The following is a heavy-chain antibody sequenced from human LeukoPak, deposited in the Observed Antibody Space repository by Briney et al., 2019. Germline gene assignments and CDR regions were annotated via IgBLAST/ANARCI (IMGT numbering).Heavy chain of an antibody. J-gene: IGHJ4*02. D-gene: IGHD6-13*01. Sequence: GGSLRLSCAASGFTFSDYYMSWIRQAPGKGLEWVSYISSSGSTIYYADSVKGRFTISRDNAKNSLYLQMNSLRAEDTAVYYCARDAGSSSWYRGRPDYWGQGTLVTVSS. CDR3: ARDAGSSSWYRGRPDY. CDR1: GFTFSDYY. CDR2: ISSSGSTI. V-gene: IGHV3-11*01.